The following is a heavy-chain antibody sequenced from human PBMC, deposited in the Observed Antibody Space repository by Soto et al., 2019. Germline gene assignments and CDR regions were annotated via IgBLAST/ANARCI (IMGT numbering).Heavy chain of an antibody. CDR2: INPSGGST. V-gene: IGHV1-46*01. CDR3: ARESLRGGSHNTYYGMDV. Sequence: ASVKVSCKASGYTFTSYYMHWVRQAPGQGLEWMGIINPSGGSTSYTQKFQGRVTMTRDTSTSTVYMELSSLRSEDTAVYYCARESLRGGSHNTYYGMDVWGQGTTVTAP. CDR1: GYTFTSYY. D-gene: IGHD2-15*01. J-gene: IGHJ6*02.